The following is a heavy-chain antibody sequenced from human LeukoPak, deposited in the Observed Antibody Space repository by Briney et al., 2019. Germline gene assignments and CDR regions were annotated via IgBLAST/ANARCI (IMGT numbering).Heavy chain of an antibody. CDR2: ISYDGSNK. CDR3: ARDWGYYGSGSYFTFDP. Sequence: PGGSLRLSCAASGFTFSSYAMHWVRQAPGKGPEWVAVISYDGSNKYYADSVKGRFTISRDNSKNTLYLQMNSLRAEDTAVYYCARDWGYYGSGSYFTFDPWGRGTLVTVSS. V-gene: IGHV3-30-3*01. J-gene: IGHJ5*02. CDR1: GFTFSSYA. D-gene: IGHD3-10*01.